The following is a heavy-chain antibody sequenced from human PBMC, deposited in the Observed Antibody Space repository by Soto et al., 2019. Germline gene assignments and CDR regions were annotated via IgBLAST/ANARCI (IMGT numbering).Heavy chain of an antibody. CDR2: IYWDDDK. D-gene: IGHD1-26*01. V-gene: IGHV2-5*02. J-gene: IGHJ4*02. Sequence: QITLKESGPTRVKPTQTLTLTCTFSGFSLTTSGVGVGWIRQPPGKALEWLAFIYWDDDKRYNPSLKTRLTINIDTSNNPADLTVTQLGPGDTASYYCAHRAGLQGKWDGGYFDYWGLGTLVTVSS. CDR3: AHRAGLQGKWDGGYFDY. CDR1: GFSLTTSGVG.